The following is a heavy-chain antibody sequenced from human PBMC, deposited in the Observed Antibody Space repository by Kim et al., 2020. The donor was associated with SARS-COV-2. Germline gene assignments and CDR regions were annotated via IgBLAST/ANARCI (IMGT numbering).Heavy chain of an antibody. CDR1: GFTFDNYA. J-gene: IGHJ4*02. CDR2: ISHDGRSK. V-gene: IGHV3-30*09. CDR3: AKDRLEWPPTSLDH. Sequence: GGSLRLSCEASGFTFDNYAMHWVRQAPGKGLEWVAVISHDGRSKYYTDSVKARFAISRDNSKKTLYLQLSNVRPDDTAVYYCAKDRLEWPPTSLDHWGLG. D-gene: IGHD3-3*01.